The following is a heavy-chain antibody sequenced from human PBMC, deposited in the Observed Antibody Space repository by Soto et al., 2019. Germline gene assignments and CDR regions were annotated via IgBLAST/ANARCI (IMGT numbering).Heavy chain of an antibody. CDR1: GVSIPTNW. J-gene: IGHJ4*02. V-gene: IGHV4-4*07. Sequence: GTLTPTFSVHGVSIPTNWSTGIRQPARQGLEWIGPVYTSRTTDYNPSLNSRATLSVETSQNPFSIKLSPVTAVETAVYYCERDIRSYDDGEGFWGQGTQVTVSS. D-gene: IGHD3-10*01. CDR2: VYTSRTT. CDR3: ERDIRSYDDGEGF.